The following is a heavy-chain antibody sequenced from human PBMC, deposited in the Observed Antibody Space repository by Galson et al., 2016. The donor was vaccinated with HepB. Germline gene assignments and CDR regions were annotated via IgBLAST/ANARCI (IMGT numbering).Heavy chain of an antibody. D-gene: IGHD6-13*01. CDR2: INHSGST. CDR1: SESFTHDY. V-gene: IGHV4-34*01. Sequence: SETLSLTCAVYSESFTHDYWSWIRQPPGKGLEWIGEINHSGSTNYNPSLKSRVTISIDTSKNHFSLNLTSVTAADTAVYYCATHPGIESRTGTGDWFDPWGQGTLVTVSS. CDR3: ATHPGIESRTGTGDWFDP. J-gene: IGHJ5*02.